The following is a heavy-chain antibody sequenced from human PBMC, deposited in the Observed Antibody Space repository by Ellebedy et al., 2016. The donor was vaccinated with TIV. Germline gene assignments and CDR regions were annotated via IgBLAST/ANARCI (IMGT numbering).Heavy chain of an antibody. CDR3: ARGGQGAFDY. Sequence: GESLKISXAASGFTFSSYWMHWVRQAPGKGLVWVSRINSDGSSTSYADSVKGRFTISRDNAKNTLYLQMNSLRAEDTAVYYCARGGQGAFDYWGQGTLVTVSS. CDR2: INSDGSST. J-gene: IGHJ4*02. CDR1: GFTFSSYW. D-gene: IGHD3-16*01. V-gene: IGHV3-74*01.